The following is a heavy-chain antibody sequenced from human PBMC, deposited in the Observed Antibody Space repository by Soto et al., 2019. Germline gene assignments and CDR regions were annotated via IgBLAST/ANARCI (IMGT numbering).Heavy chain of an antibody. V-gene: IGHV1-69*02. CDR3: XTEPPLPH. D-gene: IGHD1-26*01. J-gene: IGHJ4*02. CDR2: IIPIVGVT. CDR1: GDTFSSYP. Sequence: QVQLVQSGAEVKKPGSSMKVSCKASGDTFSSYPISWVRQAPGQGLEWMGRIIPIVGVTNYAQKFKGRVTITADKXXXXXXXXXXXXXXXXXXXXXXXTEPPLPHWGQGTLVTVSS.